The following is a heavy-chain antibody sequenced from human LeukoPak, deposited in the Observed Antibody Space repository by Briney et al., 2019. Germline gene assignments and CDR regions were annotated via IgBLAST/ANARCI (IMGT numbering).Heavy chain of an antibody. D-gene: IGHD2-2*01. V-gene: IGHV1-2*06. CDR3: VRVGFTTSWSNFDY. Sequence: ASVKVSCKAAGYNLPAYFMHWVRQAPGQGLEWMGRINPNGGDTNYAQKFQGRVTITSDTSISTAYMELNSLMSDDTAVYHCVRVGFTTSWSNFDYWGQGTLVTVSS. CDR1: GYNLPAYF. J-gene: IGHJ4*02. CDR2: INPNGGDT.